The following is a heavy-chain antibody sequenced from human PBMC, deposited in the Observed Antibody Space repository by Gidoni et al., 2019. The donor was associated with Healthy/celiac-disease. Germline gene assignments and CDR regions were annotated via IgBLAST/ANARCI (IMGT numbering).Heavy chain of an antibody. D-gene: IGHD2-21*01. CDR3: ARGRGVVIATPEIDY. V-gene: IGHV3-33*01. CDR2: IWYDGSNR. Sequence: VQLVEAGGGVVQPGRSLRLSCAASGFTFSSYGMHWVRQAPGKGVEWVAVIWYDGSNRYYADSVKGRFTISRDNSKNTLYLQMNSLRAEDTAVYDCARGRGVVIATPEIDYWGQGTLVTVSS. J-gene: IGHJ4*02. CDR1: GFTFSSYG.